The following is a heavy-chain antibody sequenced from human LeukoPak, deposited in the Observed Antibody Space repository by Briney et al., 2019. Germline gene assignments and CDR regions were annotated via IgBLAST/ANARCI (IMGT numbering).Heavy chain of an antibody. J-gene: IGHJ3*02. CDR1: GDSITSYF. Sequence: PSETLSLTCTVSGDSITSYFWSWIRQPPGKGLEWVGYIFYSGITNYNPSLKSRVTISVDTSKNQFSLKLSSVTAADTAVYYCASSAPVVTPSFAFDIWGQGTMVTVSS. V-gene: IGHV4-59*08. CDR3: ASSAPVVTPSFAFDI. D-gene: IGHD4-23*01. CDR2: IFYSGIT.